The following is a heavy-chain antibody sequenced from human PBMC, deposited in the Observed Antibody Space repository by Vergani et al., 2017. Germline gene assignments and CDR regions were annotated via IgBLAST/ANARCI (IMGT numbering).Heavy chain of an antibody. CDR3: ARSQGDYWYFDL. CDR1: GASISSGDSY. Sequence: QVQLQESGPGVVKPSQTLSLTCSVSGASISSGDSYWSWIRQTPGKGLEWIGYIAHTGASYYNPSLRSRLSISLDTSRNQFSLKLTSVTAEDTAVYFCARSQGDYWYFDLWGPGSLVTVSS. CDR2: IAHTGAS. J-gene: IGHJ2*01. V-gene: IGHV4-30-4*08. D-gene: IGHD2-21*01.